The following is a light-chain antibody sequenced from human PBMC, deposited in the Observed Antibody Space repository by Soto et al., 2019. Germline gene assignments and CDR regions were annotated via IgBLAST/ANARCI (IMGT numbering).Light chain of an antibody. CDR2: DAS. CDR1: QRISTW. J-gene: IGKJ5*01. Sequence: ITQSSAPAPASIGDGVTIACRASQRISTWLAWYEQKPGKAPKLLISDASSLETGVPSRFSGSGSGTDFTLTINSLQPDDFATSYSQQSYSIPYTFGQGTRLDIK. V-gene: IGKV1-5*01. CDR3: QQSYSIPYT.